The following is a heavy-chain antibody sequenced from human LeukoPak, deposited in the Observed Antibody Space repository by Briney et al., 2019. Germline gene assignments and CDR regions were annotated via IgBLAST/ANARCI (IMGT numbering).Heavy chain of an antibody. Sequence: PGGSLRLSCAASGFTFSSYSMNWVRQAPGKGLEWVSSISSSSSYIYYADSVKGRFTISRDNAKNSLYLQMNSLRAEDTAVYYCAREGPSYYYYMDVWGKGTTVTVSS. V-gene: IGHV3-21*01. CDR1: GFTFSSYS. CDR3: AREGPSYYYYMDV. J-gene: IGHJ6*03. CDR2: ISSSSSYI.